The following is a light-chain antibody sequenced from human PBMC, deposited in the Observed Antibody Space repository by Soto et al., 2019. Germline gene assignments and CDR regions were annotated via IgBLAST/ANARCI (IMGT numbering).Light chain of an antibody. V-gene: IGKV1-9*01. CDR1: QGISSY. CDR2: DAS. J-gene: IGKJ4*02. Sequence: DIQLTQSPSFLSASVGDRVTITFRASQGISSYLSWYQQKPGKAPNLLIYDASTLQSGVPSRFSGSESGTEFTLKISSLKHEDLAPYSCQTLNTYTCTVGGGDKVEIK. CDR3: QTLNTYTCT.